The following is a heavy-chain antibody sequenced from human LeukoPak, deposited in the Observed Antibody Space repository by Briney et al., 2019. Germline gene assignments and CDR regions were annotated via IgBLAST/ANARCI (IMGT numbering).Heavy chain of an antibody. CDR3: ASPGGGSTDY. J-gene: IGHJ4*02. CDR1: GSSISSGGYY. CDR2: IYYSGST. D-gene: IGHD3-16*01. Sequence: SETLSLTCTVSGSSISSGGYYWGWIRQPPGKGLEWIGSIYYSGSTYYNPSLKSRVTISVDTSKNQFSLKLSSVTAAGTAVYYCASPGGGSTDYWGQGTLVTVSS. V-gene: IGHV4-39*01.